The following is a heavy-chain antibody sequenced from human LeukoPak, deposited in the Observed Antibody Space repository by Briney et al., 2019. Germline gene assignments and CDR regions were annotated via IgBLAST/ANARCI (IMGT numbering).Heavy chain of an antibody. CDR1: GFTFDDYA. CDR3: AKAGSGSSKGVFDY. J-gene: IGHJ4*02. CDR2: ISWNRGSI. V-gene: IGHV3-9*03. Sequence: GRSLRLSCAASGFTFDDYAMHWVRQAPGKGLERVAGISWNRGSIDYADSVKGRFTISRDNAKNSLYLQMNSLRAGDMALYYCAKAGSGSSKGVFDYWGQGTLVTVSS. D-gene: IGHD3-10*01.